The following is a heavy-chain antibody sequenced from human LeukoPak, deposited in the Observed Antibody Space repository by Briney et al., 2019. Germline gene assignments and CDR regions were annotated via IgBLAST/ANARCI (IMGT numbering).Heavy chain of an antibody. CDR3: ARGDGVVVVPAAIDY. D-gene: IGHD2-2*01. V-gene: IGHV1-8*01. CDR2: MNPNSGNT. J-gene: IGHJ4*02. Sequence: ASVTVSCKPSGYTFTSYDINWVRQATGQGLEWMGWMNPNSGNTGYAQKFQGRVTMTRNTSISTAYMELSSLRSEDTAVYYCARGDGVVVVPAAIDYWGQGTLVTVSS. CDR1: GYTFTSYD.